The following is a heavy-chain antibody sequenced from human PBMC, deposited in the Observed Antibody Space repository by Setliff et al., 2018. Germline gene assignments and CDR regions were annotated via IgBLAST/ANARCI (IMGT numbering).Heavy chain of an antibody. CDR1: GGAVSGFY. CDR3: ARSRYYDSSGNNYGLDY. CDR2: ISHNGRV. D-gene: IGHD3-22*01. J-gene: IGHJ4*02. Sequence: SETLSLTCDIQGGAVSGFYWSWIRQTPGKDLEWIGEISHNGRVSSSPSLKSRVTISVDRAKNHFSLKLTTVTAADTAMYYCARSRYYDSSGNNYGLDYWGQGTLVTVSS. V-gene: IGHV4-34*01.